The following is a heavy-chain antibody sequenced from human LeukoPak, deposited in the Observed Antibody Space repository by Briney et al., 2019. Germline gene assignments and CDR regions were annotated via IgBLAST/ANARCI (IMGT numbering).Heavy chain of an antibody. V-gene: IGHV4-30-4*01. Sequence: PSETLSLTCTVSGGSISSSSYYWSWIRQPPGKGLEWIGYIYYSGSTYYNPSLKSRVTISVDTSKNQFSLKLSSVTAADTAVYYCARGGSAGYSTVPYWGQGTLVTVSS. CDR3: ARGGSAGYSTVPY. CDR2: IYYSGST. CDR1: GGSISSSSYY. J-gene: IGHJ4*02. D-gene: IGHD6-13*01.